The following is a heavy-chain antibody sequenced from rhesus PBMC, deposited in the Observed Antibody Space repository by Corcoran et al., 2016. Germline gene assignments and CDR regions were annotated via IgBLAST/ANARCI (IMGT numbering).Heavy chain of an antibody. Sequence: QVQLQESGPGLVKPSETMSLTCAVSGGPISATYYWTLIRQPPGKGLEWIVNIYGDSASTYYNPSLKSRVTISKDTSKNQFFLKLSSVTAADTAVYYCARGWEWYGYWGQGVLVTVSS. D-gene: IGHD2-27*01. J-gene: IGHJ4*01. CDR3: ARGWEWYGY. CDR2: IYGDSAST. CDR1: GGPISATYY. V-gene: IGHV4S9*01.